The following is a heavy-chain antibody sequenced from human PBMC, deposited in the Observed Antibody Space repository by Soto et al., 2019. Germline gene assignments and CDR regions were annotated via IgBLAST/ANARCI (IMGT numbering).Heavy chain of an antibody. CDR3: AKLGSRYYTGLYFDY. CDR2: MKKDGSEK. CDR1: GFSFGDYW. J-gene: IGHJ4*02. V-gene: IGHV3-7*03. Sequence: EVQLVESGGASVQRGGSLRLSCAASGFSFGDYWMSWVRQAPGKGLEWVAHMKKDGSEKYYVDSVKGRFTVSRDNSRNALYRQMNSLRAEDTAVYYCAKLGSRYYTGLYFDYWGQGTLVTVSS. D-gene: IGHD2-2*02.